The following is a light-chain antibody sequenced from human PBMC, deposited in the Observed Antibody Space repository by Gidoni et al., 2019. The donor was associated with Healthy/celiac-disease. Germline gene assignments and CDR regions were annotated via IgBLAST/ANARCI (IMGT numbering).Light chain of an antibody. CDR1: QSVSSSY. CDR2: GAS. J-gene: IGKJ4*01. CDR3: QQYGSSPPLT. V-gene: IGKV3-20*01. Sequence: EIVLTQSPGTRSLSPGERATLSCRASQSVSSSYLAWYQQKPGQAPRLLIYGASSRATGIPDRFSGSGSGTDFTITISRLEPEDFAVYYCQQYGSSPPLTFGGGTKVEIK.